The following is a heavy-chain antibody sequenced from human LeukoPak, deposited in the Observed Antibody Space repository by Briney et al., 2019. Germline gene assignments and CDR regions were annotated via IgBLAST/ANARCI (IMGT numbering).Heavy chain of an antibody. CDR1: GFTFSNAW. CDR3: AKDRGWELRLFDY. J-gene: IGHJ4*02. Sequence: GGSLRLSCAASGFTFSNAWMSWVRQAPGKGLEWVARIKSNTYGGTTDYAAPVTGRFTISRDNSKNTLYLQMNSLRAEDTAVYYCAKDRGWELRLFDYWGQGTLVTVSS. D-gene: IGHD4-23*01. V-gene: IGHV3-15*01. CDR2: IKSNTYGGTT.